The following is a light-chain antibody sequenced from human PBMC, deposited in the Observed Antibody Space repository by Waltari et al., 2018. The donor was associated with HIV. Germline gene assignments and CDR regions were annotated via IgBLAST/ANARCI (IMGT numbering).Light chain of an antibody. V-gene: IGLV1-47*01. CDR3: AAWDDSLSGWV. Sequence: QSALTQPPSTSGTPGQTVTIPCSGSSSNIGDNYVSWYQQLPGTAPKLRYDRNSQRPSGVRDRFSGSKSGTSAALAINGRRSEDEAEYHCAAWDDSLSGWVFGGGTNRTVL. CDR2: RNS. CDR1: SSNIGDNY. J-gene: IGLJ3*02.